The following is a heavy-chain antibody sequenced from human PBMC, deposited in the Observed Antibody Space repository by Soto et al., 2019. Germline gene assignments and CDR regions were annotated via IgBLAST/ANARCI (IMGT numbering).Heavy chain of an antibody. Sequence: ASVKVSCKASGYTFTSYGISWVRQAPGQGLEWMGWISAYNGNTNYAQKLQGRVTMTTDTSTSTAYMELRSLRSDDTDVYYCARVEIVRATYQPFFDYCRKGTLVTVSS. CDR3: ARVEIVRATYQPFFDY. J-gene: IGHJ4*02. CDR2: ISAYNGNT. V-gene: IGHV1-18*04. CDR1: GYTFTSYG. D-gene: IGHD1-26*01.